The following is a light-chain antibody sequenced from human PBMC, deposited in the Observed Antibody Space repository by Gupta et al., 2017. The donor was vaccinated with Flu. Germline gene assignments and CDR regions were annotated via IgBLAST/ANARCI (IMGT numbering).Light chain of an antibody. CDR1: SSDVGNFNI. V-gene: IGLV2-23*02. Sequence: QSALTQPASVSGSPGQSITISCTGSSSDVGNFNIVAGYQQHPGKVPQVMIYEVKKRPSGVSNRFSGSKSGNTASLTISGLQAEDEADYYCCSYAGGGSWVFGGGTKLTVL. CDR2: EVK. J-gene: IGLJ3*02. CDR3: CSYAGGGSWV.